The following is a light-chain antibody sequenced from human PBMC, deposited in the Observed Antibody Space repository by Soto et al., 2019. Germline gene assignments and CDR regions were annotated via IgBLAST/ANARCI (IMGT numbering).Light chain of an antibody. CDR1: SSDVGYYNF. J-gene: IGLJ2*01. V-gene: IGLV2-11*01. CDR2: DVT. CDR3: CSYAGTYNLI. Sequence: QSALTQPRSVSGSPGQSVTISCTGTSSDVGYYNFVSWYQQHPGKAPKLLIYDVTKRPSGVPDRFSGSKSGNTASLTISGLQAEHEADYYCCSYAGTYNLIFGAGTQLTVL.